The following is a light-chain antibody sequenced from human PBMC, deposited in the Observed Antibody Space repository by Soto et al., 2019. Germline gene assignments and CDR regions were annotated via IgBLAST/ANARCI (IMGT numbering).Light chain of an antibody. CDR3: QQSYSTPRT. CDR2: AAS. CDR1: QSISSY. V-gene: IGKV1-39*01. J-gene: IGKJ1*01. Sequence: DIQMTQSPSSLSASVGDRVTITCLASQSISSYLNWYHQKPGKAPKLLIYAASSLQSGVPSRFSGSGSGTDFTLTIRSLQPEDFATYYCQQSYSTPRTFGQGTKVDIK.